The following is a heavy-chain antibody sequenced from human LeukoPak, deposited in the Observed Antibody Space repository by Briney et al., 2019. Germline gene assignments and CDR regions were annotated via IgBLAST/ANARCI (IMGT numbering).Heavy chain of an antibody. V-gene: IGHV4-59*08. CDR1: GGAISGYY. CDR3: AIQAYCSSGSCNPFDY. J-gene: IGHJ4*02. D-gene: IGHD2-15*01. Sequence: SETLSLTCTVSGGAISGYYWSWIRQPPGKGLEWIGWIHYSGSTTYNPSLKSRVAISVDTSKNQFSLKLSSVTAADTAVYYYAIQAYCSSGSCNPFDYWGPGTLVTVSS. CDR2: IHYSGST.